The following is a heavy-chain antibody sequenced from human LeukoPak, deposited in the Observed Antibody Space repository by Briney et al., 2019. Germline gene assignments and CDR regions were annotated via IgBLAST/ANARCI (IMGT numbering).Heavy chain of an antibody. CDR1: GGTFSSYA. CDR3: ARGDSSGWSKFDY. Sequence: SVKVSCKASGGTFSSYAISWVRQAPGQGLEWMGGIIPIFGTANYAQKFQGRVTITADESTSTAYMGLSSLRSEDTAVYYCARGDSSGWSKFDYWGQGTLVTVSS. D-gene: IGHD6-19*01. V-gene: IGHV1-69*13. J-gene: IGHJ4*02. CDR2: IIPIFGTA.